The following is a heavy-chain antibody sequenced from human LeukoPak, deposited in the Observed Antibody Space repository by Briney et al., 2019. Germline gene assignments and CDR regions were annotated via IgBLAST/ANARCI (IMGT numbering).Heavy chain of an antibody. CDR2: ARYDGGNK. V-gene: IGHV3-33*01. Sequence: GSLRLSCTASGFTFSSYAMHWVRRAPGKGLEWVAVARYDGGNKYYPDSVKGRFTISRDNSKNTLYLQMNSLRVEDTAVYYCARDPAGKYSSSWFDYWGQGTLVTVSS. CDR3: ARDPAGKYSSSWFDY. CDR1: GFTFSSYA. J-gene: IGHJ4*02. D-gene: IGHD6-13*01.